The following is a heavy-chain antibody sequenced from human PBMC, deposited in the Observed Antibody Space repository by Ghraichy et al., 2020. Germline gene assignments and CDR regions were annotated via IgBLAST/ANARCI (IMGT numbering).Heavy chain of an antibody. CDR2: INPYSGGT. V-gene: IGHV1-2*02. J-gene: IGHJ6*03. D-gene: IGHD6-19*01. CDR3: EKTKSSTRGWVAVADHYYYYMDG. CDR1: GYTFTGYY. Sequence: DSVKVSCKASGYTFTGYYIHWVRQAPGHGLEWMGWINPYSGGTNFAQKFQGRVTLTRDTSISTAYMELSTLRSDDTAVYYCEKTKSSTRGWVAVADHYYYYMDGWGKGTTGTVSS.